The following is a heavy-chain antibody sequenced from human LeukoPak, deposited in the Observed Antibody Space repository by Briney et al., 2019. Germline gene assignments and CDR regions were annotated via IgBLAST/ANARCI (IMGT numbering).Heavy chain of an antibody. CDR1: GYTFTGYY. CDR3: ARISVVVVVAASEVDY. Sequence: ASVKVSCKASGYTFTGYYMHWVRQAPVQGLEWMGRINPNSGGTNYAQKFQGRVTMTRDTSISTAYMELSRLRSDDTAVYYCARISVVVVVAASEVDYWGQGTLVTVSS. CDR2: INPNSGGT. J-gene: IGHJ4*02. V-gene: IGHV1-2*06. D-gene: IGHD2-15*01.